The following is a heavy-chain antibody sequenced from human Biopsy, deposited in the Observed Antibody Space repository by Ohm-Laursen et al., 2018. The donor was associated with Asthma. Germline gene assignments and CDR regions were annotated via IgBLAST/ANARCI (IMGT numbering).Heavy chain of an antibody. Sequence: SLRLSCAASGFTVSNFAMYWVRQAPGQGLEWVSVISSGSGSTYYADSVKGRFTISRDTSMNTLYLQMNSLRAEDTAVYYCAKVGHGNGDYVGWFDPWGQGTLVTVSS. J-gene: IGHJ5*02. CDR1: GFTVSNFA. CDR3: AKVGHGNGDYVGWFDP. CDR2: ISSGSGST. D-gene: IGHD4-17*01. V-gene: IGHV3-23*01.